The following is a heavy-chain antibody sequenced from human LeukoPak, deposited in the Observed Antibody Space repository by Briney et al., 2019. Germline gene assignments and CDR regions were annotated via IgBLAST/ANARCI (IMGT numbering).Heavy chain of an antibody. D-gene: IGHD1-14*01. CDR1: AYTFTGYY. J-gene: IGHJ3*02. CDR2: LDPNNGDT. Sequence: GASVKVSCKASAYTFTGYYLHWVRQAPGQGFQWMGWLDPNNGDTKYAQKFQGRVTMTRDRSISTAYMNLGRLTSDDTAVYYCARRSRNGLDAFDIWGQGTMVTVSS. CDR3: ARRSRNGLDAFDI. V-gene: IGHV1-2*02.